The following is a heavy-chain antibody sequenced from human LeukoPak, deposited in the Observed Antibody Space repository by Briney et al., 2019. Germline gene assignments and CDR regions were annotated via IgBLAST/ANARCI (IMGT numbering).Heavy chain of an antibody. J-gene: IGHJ6*03. CDR1: GGSISSGGYY. Sequence: SETLSLTCTVSGGSISSGGYYWGWLRQHPGKGLEWIVFIYYSWSTYYNPSLKSRVTISVDTSKNQFSLKLSSVTAADTAVYYCAQSLASRTYYYSYYMDVWGKGTTVTVSS. V-gene: IGHV4-31*03. CDR2: IYYSWST. CDR3: AQSLASRTYYYSYYMDV. D-gene: IGHD2-15*01.